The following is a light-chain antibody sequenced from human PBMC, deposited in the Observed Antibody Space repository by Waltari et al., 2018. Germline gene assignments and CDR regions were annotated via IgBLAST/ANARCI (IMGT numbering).Light chain of an antibody. V-gene: IGKV1-NL1*01. Sequence: DIQMTQSPSSLSASVGDRVTITCRASQGISNSLAWYQQKPGKAPKLLFYAASRLESGVPSRFSGSGSGTDYTLTISSLQPEDFATYYCQQYYSIPPYTFGQGTKLEIK. J-gene: IGKJ2*01. CDR3: QQYYSIPPYT. CDR2: AAS. CDR1: QGISNS.